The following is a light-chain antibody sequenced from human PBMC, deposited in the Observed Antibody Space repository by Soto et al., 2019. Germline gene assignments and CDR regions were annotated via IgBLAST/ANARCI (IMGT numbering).Light chain of an antibody. V-gene: IGKV3-20*01. J-gene: IGKJ1*01. CDR1: QSVSSSY. CDR3: QQYHNSPPT. CDR2: GAS. Sequence: EIVLTQSPGTLSLSPGERATLSCRASQSVSSSYLAWYQRKPGQAPRLLIYGASSRATGIPDRFSGGGSGTDFTLTISRLEPEDFAVYYCQQYHNSPPTFGQGTK.